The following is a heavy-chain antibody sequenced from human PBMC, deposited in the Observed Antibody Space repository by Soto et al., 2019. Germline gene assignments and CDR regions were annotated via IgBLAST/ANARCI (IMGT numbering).Heavy chain of an antibody. CDR1: GFTFSSYS. J-gene: IGHJ6*04. Sequence: QVQLVESGGGVVQPGRSLRLSCAASGFTFSSYSIHWVRQAPGKGLEWVGVIAYDGNNKYYADSVKGRFTISRDNSKNTLFLQMNSLGAEDMAVYYCARALGGYYGVDVWGKGTWVTVSS. CDR3: ARALGGYYGVDV. V-gene: IGHV3-30-3*01. CDR2: IAYDGNNK.